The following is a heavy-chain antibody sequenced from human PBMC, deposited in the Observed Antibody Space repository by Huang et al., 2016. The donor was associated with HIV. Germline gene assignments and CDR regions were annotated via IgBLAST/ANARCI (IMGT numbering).Heavy chain of an antibody. CDR1: GDFISSTNYY. CDR2: VYKSGRT. J-gene: IGHJ4*02. CDR3: ASQHIGAAATWF. D-gene: IGHD6-13*01. V-gene: IGHV4-39*01. Sequence: QLQLQESGPGQVKPSETLSLTCTVSGDFISSTNYYWGWIRQSPGKGLEWVGSVYKSGRTNYNPSLKSRVTLSVDTSRNQFSLRLNSVTAADTAVYYCASQHIGAAATWFWGRGTQVAVSS.